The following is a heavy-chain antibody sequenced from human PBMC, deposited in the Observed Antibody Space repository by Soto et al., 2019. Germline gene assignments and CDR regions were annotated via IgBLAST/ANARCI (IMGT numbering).Heavy chain of an antibody. V-gene: IGHV1-69*01. CDR2: IIPIFGTA. CDR1: GGTFSSYA. J-gene: IGHJ4*02. CDR3: ARGNEAEYSYGSGYFDY. D-gene: IGHD5-18*01. Sequence: QVQLVQSGAEVKKPGSSVKVSCKASGGTFSSYAISWVRQAPGQGLEWMGGIIPIFGTANYAQKFQGRVTITADETTSTAYMELSSLRSEDTAVYYCARGNEAEYSYGSGYFDYWGQGTLVTVSS.